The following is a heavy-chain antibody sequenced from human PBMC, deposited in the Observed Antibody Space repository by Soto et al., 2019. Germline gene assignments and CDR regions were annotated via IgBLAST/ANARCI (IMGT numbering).Heavy chain of an antibody. J-gene: IGHJ6*02. V-gene: IGHV1-18*01. D-gene: IGHD2-2*01. CDR3: ARELIVVVPAAIGYYYYGVDV. CDR1: GYTFTSYG. Sequence: ASVKVSCKASGYTFTSYGISWVRQAPGQGLEWMGWISAYNGNTNYAQKLQGRVTMTTDTSTSTAYMELGSLRSDDAAVYYCARELIVVVPAAIGYYYYGVDVWGQGTTVTVSS. CDR2: ISAYNGNT.